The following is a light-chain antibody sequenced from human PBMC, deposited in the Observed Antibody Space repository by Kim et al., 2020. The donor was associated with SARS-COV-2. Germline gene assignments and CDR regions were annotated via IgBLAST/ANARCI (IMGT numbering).Light chain of an antibody. CDR2: GAS. CDR3: QQYKSVQLT. V-gene: IGKV1-27*01. CDR1: QGISNN. J-gene: IGKJ4*01. Sequence: DIQMTQSPSSLSASVGDRVTITCRASQGISNNLAWYQQKPGKVPKLLISGASTSRSGVPSRFSGGGSGTDFTLTISSLQPEDVGTYYCQQYKSVQLTFGGGTKVDIK.